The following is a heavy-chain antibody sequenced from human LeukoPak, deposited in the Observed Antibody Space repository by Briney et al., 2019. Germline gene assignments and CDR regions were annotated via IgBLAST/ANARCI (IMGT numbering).Heavy chain of an antibody. CDR2: IYSGGST. Sequence: PGGSLRLSCAASGFTVSSNYMSWVRQAPGKGLEWASVIYSGGSTYYADSVKGRFTISRDNSKNTLYLQMNSLKAEDTAVYYCAKNGGAAALNWFDPWGQGTLVTVSS. J-gene: IGHJ5*02. V-gene: IGHV3-66*01. D-gene: IGHD6-13*01. CDR3: AKNGGAAALNWFDP. CDR1: GFTVSSNY.